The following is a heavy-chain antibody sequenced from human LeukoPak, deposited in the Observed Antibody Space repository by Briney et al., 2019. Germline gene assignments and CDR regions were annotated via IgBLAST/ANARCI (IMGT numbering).Heavy chain of an antibody. V-gene: IGHV3-21*01. Sequence: PGGSLTLSCVASGFSFNTYSMTWVRQAPGKGLEWVSSISSSSRYIFYPESLKGRLTISRDNAKESLYLQISSLTDGDTAIYYCARARGYDSGVFGMDVWGQGTAVTVSS. CDR1: GFSFNTYS. CDR2: ISSSSRYI. J-gene: IGHJ6*02. CDR3: ARARGYDSGVFGMDV. D-gene: IGHD5-12*01.